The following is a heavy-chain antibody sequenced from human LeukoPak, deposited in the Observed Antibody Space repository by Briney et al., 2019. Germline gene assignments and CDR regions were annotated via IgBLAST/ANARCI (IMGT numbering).Heavy chain of an antibody. D-gene: IGHD2-21*02. CDR3: ARDFGTIVVVTAIVD. CDR1: GFTFDDYA. V-gene: IGHV3-7*01. CDR2: IKPDGSEK. J-gene: IGHJ4*02. Sequence: GGSLRLSCAASGFTFDDYAMHWVRQAPGKGLEWVANIKPDGSEKYYVDSVKGRFIISRDNAKNSLYLQMNSLRAEDTAVYYCARDFGTIVVVTAIVDWGQGTLVTVSS.